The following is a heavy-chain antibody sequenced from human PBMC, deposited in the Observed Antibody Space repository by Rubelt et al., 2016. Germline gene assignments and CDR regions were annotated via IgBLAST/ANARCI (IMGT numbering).Heavy chain of an antibody. CDR3: ARLGFYGDYGRYYYYGMDV. Sequence: MHWVRQAPGQRLEWMGIINPSGGSTSYAQKFQGRVTMTRDTSTSTVYMELSSLRSEDTAVYYCARLGFYGDYGRYYYYGMDVWGQGTTVTVSS. D-gene: IGHD4-17*01. CDR2: INPSGGST. V-gene: IGHV1-46*03. J-gene: IGHJ6*02.